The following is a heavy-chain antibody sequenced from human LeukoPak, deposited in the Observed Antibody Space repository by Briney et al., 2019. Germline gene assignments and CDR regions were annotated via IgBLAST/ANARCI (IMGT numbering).Heavy chain of an antibody. CDR3: ARGLGYSRIDY. D-gene: IGHD4-11*01. CDR2: VYYSGST. V-gene: IGHV4-59*01. CDR1: GGSTSGYY. J-gene: IGHJ4*02. Sequence: SETLSLTCSVSGGSTSGYYWSWIRQPPGKGLEWIGYVYYSGSTNYNPSLKSRVTISVDTSNNQFSLKVTSVTAADTAVYYCARGLGYSRIDYWGQGTLVTVSS.